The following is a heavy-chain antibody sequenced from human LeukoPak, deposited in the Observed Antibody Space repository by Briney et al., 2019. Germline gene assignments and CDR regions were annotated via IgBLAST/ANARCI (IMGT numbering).Heavy chain of an antibody. CDR2: IYYSGST. CDR1: GGSISSSSYY. Sequence: SETLFPTCTVSGGSISSSSYYWGWIRQPPGKGLEWIGSIYYSGSTYYNPSLKSRVTISVDTSKNQFSLKLSSMTAADTAVYYCAREKDEYYYDSSGYLDGYWGQGTLVTVSS. J-gene: IGHJ4*02. CDR3: AREKDEYYYDSSGYLDGY. V-gene: IGHV4-39*07. D-gene: IGHD3-22*01.